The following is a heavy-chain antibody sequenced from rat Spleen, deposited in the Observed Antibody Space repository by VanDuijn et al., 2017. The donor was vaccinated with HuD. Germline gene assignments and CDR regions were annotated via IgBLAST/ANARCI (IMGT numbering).Heavy chain of an antibody. J-gene: IGHJ3*01. CDR3: ARHGGDYSSYGDYYFDY. Sequence: EVQMVESGGGLVQPGRSLKLSCAASGFTFSDYGVAWVRQAPTKGLEWVATISYDGSSTYYRDSVKGRFNISRDNAKSTLYLQMDSLRSEDTATYYCARHGGDYSSYGDYYFDYWGQGTLVTVSS. V-gene: IGHV5-29*01. CDR2: ISYDGSST. CDR1: GFTFSDYG. D-gene: IGHD1-8*01.